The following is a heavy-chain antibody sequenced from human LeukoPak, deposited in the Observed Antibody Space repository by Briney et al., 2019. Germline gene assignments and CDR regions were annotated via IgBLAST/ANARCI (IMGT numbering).Heavy chain of an antibody. D-gene: IGHD1-26*01. J-gene: IGHJ5*02. V-gene: IGHV4-34*01. Sequence: SETLSLTCAVYGGSFSGYYWGWIRQPPGKGLEWIGEINHSGSTNYNPSLKSRVTISVDTSKNQFSLKLSSVTAADTAVYYCARGPPGGSYSPGAQGPLVTVS. CDR1: GGSFSGYY. CDR3: ARGPPGGSYSP. CDR2: INHSGST.